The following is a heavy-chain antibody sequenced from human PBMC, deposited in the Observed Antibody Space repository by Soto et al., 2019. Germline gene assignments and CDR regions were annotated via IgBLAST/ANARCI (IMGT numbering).Heavy chain of an antibody. CDR1: GFAFGTYA. V-gene: IGHV3-23*01. J-gene: IGHJ4*02. Sequence: VQLLESGGGMVQPGGSLRLSCGASGFAFGTYAMNWVRQAPGKGLEWVSGISSRGGSTFYADSVQGRFIISRDNAKNSLYLEMNSLRAEDTAVYYCARESEDLTSNFDYWGQGTLVTVSS. CDR3: ARESEDLTSNFDY. CDR2: ISSRGGST.